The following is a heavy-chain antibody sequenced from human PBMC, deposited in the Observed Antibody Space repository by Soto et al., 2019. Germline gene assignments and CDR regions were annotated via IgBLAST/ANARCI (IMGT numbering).Heavy chain of an antibody. D-gene: IGHD3-16*01. J-gene: IGHJ4*02. CDR1: GFTFSSYG. Sequence: WGSLRLSCAASGFTFSSYGIHWFRQSPGKGLEWVAFIWHDGGNKFYAESVKGRFTISRDNSKNTLYLQMTSLSAEDTAMYYCARDGDVNTGFGKDYWGQGTLVTVSS. V-gene: IGHV3-33*01. CDR3: ARDGDVNTGFGKDY. CDR2: IWHDGGNK.